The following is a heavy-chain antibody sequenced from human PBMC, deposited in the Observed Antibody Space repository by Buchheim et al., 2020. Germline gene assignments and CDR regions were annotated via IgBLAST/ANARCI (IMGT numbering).Heavy chain of an antibody. CDR2: IGPGGGAP. CDR3: AKVSSGSGTYYKGSYYYYYLDV. D-gene: IGHD3-10*01. V-gene: IGHV3-23*01. CDR1: GFDFINHA. J-gene: IGHJ6*03. Sequence: EVQVLESGGGLVQPGGSLRLSCAASGFDFINHAMAWVRQAPGKGLEWVSGIGPGGGAPNYADSRSSISRDNGKKMLYLQLNSLRVEDTAVYFCAKVSSGSGTYYKGSYYYYYLDVWGKGT.